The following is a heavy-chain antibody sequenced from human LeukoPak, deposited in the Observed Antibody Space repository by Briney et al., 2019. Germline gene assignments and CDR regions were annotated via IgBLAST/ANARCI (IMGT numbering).Heavy chain of an antibody. D-gene: IGHD6-13*01. CDR1: GFTFSSYW. V-gene: IGHV3-74*01. J-gene: IGHJ5*02. Sequence: GGSLRLSCAASGFTFSSYWMHWVRQAPGKGLVWVSRINSDGSSTSYADSVKGRFTISRGNAKNTLYLQMNSLRAEDTAVYYCASDLTSGIAAAGNAWFDPWGQGTLVTVSS. CDR2: INSDGSST. CDR3: ASDLTSGIAAAGNAWFDP.